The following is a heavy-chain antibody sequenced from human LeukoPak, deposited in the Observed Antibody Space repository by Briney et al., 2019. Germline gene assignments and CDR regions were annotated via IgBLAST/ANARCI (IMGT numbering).Heavy chain of an antibody. D-gene: IGHD3-10*01. CDR2: IKHDGSEA. V-gene: IGHV3-7*04. CDR1: EFTFSRYW. Sequence: GGSLRLSCAASEFTFSRYWMSWVRQAPGKGLQWVANIKHDGSEAHYVDSVKGRFTISRDNAKSSLSLQMNSLNVDDTGVYFCTRDALFGSGRTHLDFWSQGTLVSVSS. CDR3: TRDALFGSGRTHLDF. J-gene: IGHJ4*02.